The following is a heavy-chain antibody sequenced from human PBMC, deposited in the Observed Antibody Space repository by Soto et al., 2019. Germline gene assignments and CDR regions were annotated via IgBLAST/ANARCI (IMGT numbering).Heavy chain of an antibody. J-gene: IGHJ5*02. V-gene: IGHV3-7*01. D-gene: IGHD1-1*01. CDR1: GFTFNTLW. Sequence: PGGSLRLSCAASGFTFNTLWMSWVRQTPGKGLEWVAHTKPDGSEKYYVDSARGRFTISRDNARNSLYLQMNSLRADDTALYYCVAWGTSTSNPWGQGTLVPVSS. CDR3: VAWGTSTSNP. CDR2: TKPDGSEK.